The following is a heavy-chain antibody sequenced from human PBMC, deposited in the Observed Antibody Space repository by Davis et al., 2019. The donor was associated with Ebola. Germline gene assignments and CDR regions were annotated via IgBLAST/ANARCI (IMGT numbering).Heavy chain of an antibody. V-gene: IGHV3-48*03. Sequence: PGGSLRLSCAASGFTFSSYEMNWVRQAPGKGLEWVSYISSSGSTRYYANSVKGRFTISRDNAKNSLYLQMNRLRAEDTAVYYCARDWAYSSSWLNWFDPWGQGTLVTVSS. CDR2: ISSSGSTR. J-gene: IGHJ5*02. CDR1: GFTFSSYE. CDR3: ARDWAYSSSWLNWFDP. D-gene: IGHD6-13*01.